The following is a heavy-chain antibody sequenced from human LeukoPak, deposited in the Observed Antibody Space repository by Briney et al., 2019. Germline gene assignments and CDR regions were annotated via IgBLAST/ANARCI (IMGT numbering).Heavy chain of an antibody. CDR1: GGSNSNYY. CDR2: IYYSGSI. CDR3: ARHRGNTFFGP. Sequence: SETLFLTCTVSGGSNSNYYWSWIRQSPGKGLEWIGDIYYSGSIKYNSSLKSRVTISVDTSNNHFSLNLSSVTAADTAVYYCARHRGNTFFGPWGQGTLVTVSS. J-gene: IGHJ5*02. D-gene: IGHD1/OR15-1a*01. V-gene: IGHV4-59*08.